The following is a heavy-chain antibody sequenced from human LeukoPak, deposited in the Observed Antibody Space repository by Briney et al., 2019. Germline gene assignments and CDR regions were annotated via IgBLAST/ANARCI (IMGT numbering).Heavy chain of an antibody. CDR1: GYTSTSYY. J-gene: IGHJ4*02. Sequence: ASVKVSCKASGYTSTSYYMHWVRQAPGQGLEWMGIINPSGGSTSYAQKFQGRVTMTRDMSTSTVYMELSSLRSEDTAVYYCARDTYYYGSGSLPSDYWGQGILVTVSS. CDR3: ARDTYYYGSGSLPSDY. CDR2: INPSGGST. D-gene: IGHD3-10*01. V-gene: IGHV1-46*01.